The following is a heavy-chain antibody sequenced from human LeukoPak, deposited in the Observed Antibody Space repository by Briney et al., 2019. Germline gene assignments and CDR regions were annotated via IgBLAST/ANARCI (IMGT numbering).Heavy chain of an antibody. CDR1: RFTFSSYS. V-gene: IGHV3-30-3*01. J-gene: IGHJ3*02. Sequence: GRSLRLSCTPSRFTFSSYSMHWVRHAPGKGLEWVAVILYDGSNKYYADSVKGRFTISRDNSKNTLYLQMNSLRAEDTAVYYCARRGDGAFDIWGQGTMATVSS. CDR3: ARRGDGAFDI. CDR2: ILYDGSNK.